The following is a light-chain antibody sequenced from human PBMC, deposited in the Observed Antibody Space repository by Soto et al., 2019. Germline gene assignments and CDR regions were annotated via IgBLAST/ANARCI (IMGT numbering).Light chain of an antibody. J-gene: IGKJ5*01. CDR2: AAS. CDR3: QQSYSTPIT. Sequence: DIQMTQSPSSLSASVGDRVTITCRASQSINSYLNWYQQEPGKAPKFLIYAASSLQSGVPSRFSGSGSGTDFTLTISSLQPEDFATCYCQQSYSTPITFGQGTRLEIK. CDR1: QSINSY. V-gene: IGKV1-39*01.